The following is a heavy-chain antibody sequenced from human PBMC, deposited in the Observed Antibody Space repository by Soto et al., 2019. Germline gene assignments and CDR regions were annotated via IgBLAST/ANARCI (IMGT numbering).Heavy chain of an antibody. CDR1: GYTFTSYY. V-gene: IGHV1-46*01. J-gene: IGHJ4*02. CDR3: ARLSCGGGSCYYHD. D-gene: IGHD2-15*01. CDR2: INPSGGST. Sequence: QVQLVQSGAEVKKPGASVKVSCKASGYTFTSYYMHWVRQAPGQGLEWMGIINPSGGSTSYAQKFQGRVTNTRDTDTGTVYVGLSSLRSGDTAVYYCARLSCGGGSCYYHDWGRGPMVTVSS.